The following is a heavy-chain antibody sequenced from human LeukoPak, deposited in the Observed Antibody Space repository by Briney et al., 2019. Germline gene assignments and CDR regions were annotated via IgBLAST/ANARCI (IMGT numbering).Heavy chain of an antibody. CDR3: ARTRWELRRTEYDY. CDR1: GGTFSSYA. J-gene: IGHJ4*02. CDR2: INPSGGST. V-gene: IGHV1-46*01. Sequence: GASVKVSCKASGGTFSSYAISWVRQAPGQGLEWMGIINPSGGSTSYAQKFQGRVTMTRDMSTSTVYMELSSLRSEDTAVYYCARTRWELRRTEYDYWGQGTLVTVSS. D-gene: IGHD1-26*01.